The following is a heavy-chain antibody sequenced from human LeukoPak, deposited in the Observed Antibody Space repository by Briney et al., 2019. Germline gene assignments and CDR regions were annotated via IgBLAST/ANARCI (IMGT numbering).Heavy chain of an antibody. J-gene: IGHJ1*01. Sequence: ASVKVSCKASGYTFTSYAMHWVRQAPGQRLEWMGWINAGNGNTKYSQKFQGRVTITRDTSASTAYMELSSLRSEDTAVYYCARVHTPRIAVAEYFQHWGQGTLVTVSS. CDR3: ARVHTPRIAVAEYFQH. CDR2: INAGNGNT. CDR1: GYTFTSYA. D-gene: IGHD6-19*01. V-gene: IGHV1-3*01.